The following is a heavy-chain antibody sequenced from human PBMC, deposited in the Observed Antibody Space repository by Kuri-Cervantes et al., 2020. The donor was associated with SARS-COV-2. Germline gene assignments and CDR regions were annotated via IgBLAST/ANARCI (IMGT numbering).Heavy chain of an antibody. CDR2: IDWDDDK. D-gene: IGHD5-12*01. Sequence: SGPTLVKPTQTLTLTCTFTGFSLTTSAMCVAWIRQPPGKALEWLARIDWDDDKYYKTSLNTRLSISKDTSKDQVVLTMTNMDPVDTGTYYCARIQEVDRFWYFDLWGRGTLVTVSS. CDR3: ARIQEVDRFWYFDL. V-gene: IGHV2-70*11. J-gene: IGHJ2*01. CDR1: GFSLTTSAMC.